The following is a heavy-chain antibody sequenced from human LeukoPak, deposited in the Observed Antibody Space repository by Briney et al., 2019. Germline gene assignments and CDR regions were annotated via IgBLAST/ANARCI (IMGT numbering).Heavy chain of an antibody. J-gene: IGHJ4*02. D-gene: IGHD6-13*01. CDR2: IIPIFGTA. CDR1: GGTFSSYA. Sequence: SVKVSCKASGGTFSSYAISWVRQAPGQGLEWMGGIIPIFGTANYAQKFQGRVTITADESTSTAYMELSSLRSEDTAVYYCARHSSSPGGFDYWGQGTLVTVSS. CDR3: ARHSSSPGGFDY. V-gene: IGHV1-69*13.